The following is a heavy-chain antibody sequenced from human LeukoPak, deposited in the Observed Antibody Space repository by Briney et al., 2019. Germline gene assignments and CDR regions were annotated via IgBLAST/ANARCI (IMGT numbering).Heavy chain of an antibody. D-gene: IGHD6-19*01. V-gene: IGHV4-34*01. CDR1: GGSFSGYY. CDR3: ARLKPSSGIAVPSYFDY. Sequence: PSETLSLTCAVYGGSFSGYYWSWIRQPPGKGLEWIGEINHSGSTNYNPSLKSRVTISVDTSKNQFSLKLSSVTAADTAVYYCARLKPSSGIAVPSYFDYWGQGTLVTVSS. CDR2: INHSGST. J-gene: IGHJ4*02.